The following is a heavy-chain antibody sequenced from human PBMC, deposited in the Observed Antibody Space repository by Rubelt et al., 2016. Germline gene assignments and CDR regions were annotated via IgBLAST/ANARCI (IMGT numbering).Heavy chain of an antibody. Sequence: EVQLVESGGGLVQPGGSLRISCAASGFTFGHYGIHWVRQAPGKGLEWVGRIKSKTDGGTTDYAAPVRGRFTISRDDSKNALYLQMNSLKTEDTAVYYCTTYEHWGQGTLVTVSS. J-gene: IGHJ4*02. D-gene: IGHD3-16*01. CDR2: IKSKTDGGTT. CDR1: GFTFGHYG. V-gene: IGHV3-15*01. CDR3: TTYEH.